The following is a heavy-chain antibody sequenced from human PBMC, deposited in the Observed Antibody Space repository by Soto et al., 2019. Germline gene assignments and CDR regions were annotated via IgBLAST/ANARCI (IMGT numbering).Heavy chain of an antibody. J-gene: IGHJ6*02. V-gene: IGHV2-5*02. CDR2: VYWDDDK. Sequence: SGPTLVNPTQTLTLTCTFSGFSVRSSGVAVGWIRQPPGKALEWLALVYWDDDKRYSPSLKSRLTITKDTSKNQVVLTMTNMDPVDTATYYCAQATGSSSSGGPDYYYYGMDVWGQGTTVTVSS. CDR3: AQATGSSSSGGPDYYYYGMDV. D-gene: IGHD6-6*01. CDR1: GFSVRSSGVA.